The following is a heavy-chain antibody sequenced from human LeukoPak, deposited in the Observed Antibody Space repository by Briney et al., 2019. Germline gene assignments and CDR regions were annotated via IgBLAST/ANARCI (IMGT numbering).Heavy chain of an antibody. CDR2: IYYSGST. V-gene: IGHV4-39*01. Sequence: SETLSLTCTVSGGSISSSSYYWGWIRQPPGKGLEWIGSIYYSGSTYYNPSLKSRVTISVDTSKNQFSLKLNSVTAADTAVYYCARPGYCSGGSCYRDLGAFDIWGQGTMVTVSS. CDR1: GGSISSSSYY. CDR3: ARPGYCSGGSCYRDLGAFDI. J-gene: IGHJ3*02. D-gene: IGHD2-15*01.